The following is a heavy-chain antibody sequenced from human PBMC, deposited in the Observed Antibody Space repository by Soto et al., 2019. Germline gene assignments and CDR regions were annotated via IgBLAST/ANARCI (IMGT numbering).Heavy chain of an antibody. CDR2: IYHSGST. CDR3: ARDQMKGTTVTSSDY. Sequence: SETLSLTCAVSGGSISSSNWWSWVRQPPGKGLEWIGEIYHSGSTNYNPSLKSRVTISVDKSKNQFSLKLSSVTAADTAVYYCARDQMKGTTVTSSDYWGQGTLVTVSS. D-gene: IGHD4-17*01. V-gene: IGHV4-4*02. CDR1: GGSISSSNW. J-gene: IGHJ4*02.